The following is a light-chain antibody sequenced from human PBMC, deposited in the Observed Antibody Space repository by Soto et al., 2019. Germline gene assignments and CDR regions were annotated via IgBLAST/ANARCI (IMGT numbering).Light chain of an antibody. V-gene: IGKV1-6*01. CDR2: AAS. CDR3: LQDYNLPRT. Sequence: AIQLTQSPSSLSASVGDRVTITCRASQGISSYLAWYQQKPGKAPKLLIYAASTLQIGVPSRFSGGGSGTDFTLTLSSLQPEDFATYFCLQDYNLPRTFGQGTTVEI. J-gene: IGKJ1*01. CDR1: QGISSY.